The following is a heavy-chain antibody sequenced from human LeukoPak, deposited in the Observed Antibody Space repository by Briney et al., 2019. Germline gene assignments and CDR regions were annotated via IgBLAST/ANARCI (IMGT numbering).Heavy chain of an antibody. CDR2: IVVGSGNT. CDR1: GFTLTSSA. V-gene: IGHV1-58*02. J-gene: IGHJ4*02. CDR3: AAAFSGSYSSSRPNFDY. D-gene: IGHD1-26*01. Sequence: SVKVSCKASGFTLTSSAMQWVRQARGQRLEWIGWIVVGSGNTNYAQKFQERVTITRDMSTSTAYMELSSLRSEDTAVYYCAAAFSGSYSSSRPNFDYWGQGTLVTVSS.